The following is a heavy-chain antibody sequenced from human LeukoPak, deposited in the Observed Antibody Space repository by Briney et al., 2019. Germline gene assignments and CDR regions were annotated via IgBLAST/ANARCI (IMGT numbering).Heavy chain of an antibody. CDR2: ISSSSSYI. Sequence: SGGSLRLSCAASGFTFSSYSMNWVRQAPGKGLEWVSSISSSSSYIYYADSVKGRFTISRDNAKNSLYLQMNSLRAEDTAVYYCARANVLGPYGMDVWGQGTTVTVSS. D-gene: IGHD3-16*01. V-gene: IGHV3-21*01. CDR3: ARANVLGPYGMDV. J-gene: IGHJ6*02. CDR1: GFTFSSYS.